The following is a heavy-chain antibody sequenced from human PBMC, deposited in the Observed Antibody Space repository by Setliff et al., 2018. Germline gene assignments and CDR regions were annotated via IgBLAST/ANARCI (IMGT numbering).Heavy chain of an antibody. Sequence: ASVKVSCKASGYTFTNYGISWVRQAPGQGLEWMGTINTGGGSASIVDQFQGRVSMTRDTSTSTVYLEFNSLTSDDTAVYYCARAGLAAAGRKGVFDHWGQGTLVTVSS. D-gene: IGHD6-25*01. J-gene: IGHJ4*02. V-gene: IGHV1-46*01. CDR2: INTGGGSA. CDR1: GYTFTNYG. CDR3: ARAGLAAAGRKGVFDH.